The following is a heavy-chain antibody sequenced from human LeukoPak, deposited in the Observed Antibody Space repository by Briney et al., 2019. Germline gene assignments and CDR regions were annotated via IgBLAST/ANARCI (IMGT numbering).Heavy chain of an antibody. CDR3: TTVTMVRDYDY. V-gene: IGHV3-15*01. CDR2: IKKKGDGGTT. Sequence: KPRGSLRLSCAASGFPFNDDWMSWVRQAPGKGLEWVGRIKKKGDGGTTDYAAPVKGRFTISRDDSKNMLYLEMNNLKIEDTAVYYCTTVTMVRDYDYWGQGTLVTVSS. D-gene: IGHD3-10*01. CDR1: GFPFNDDW. J-gene: IGHJ4*02.